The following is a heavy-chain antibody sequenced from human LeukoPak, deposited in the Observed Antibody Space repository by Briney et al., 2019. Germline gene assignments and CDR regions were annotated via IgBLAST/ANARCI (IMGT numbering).Heavy chain of an antibody. J-gene: IGHJ4*02. CDR2: ISSSSSYI. CDR1: GFTFSDYY. Sequence: SGGSLRLSCAASGFTFSDYYMSWIRQAPGKGLEWVSSISSSSSYIYYADSVKGRFTISRDNAKNSLYLQMNSLRAEDTAVYYCARGTYSGSYRDDYWGQGTLVTVSS. CDR3: ARGTYSGSYRDDY. V-gene: IGHV3-11*06. D-gene: IGHD1-26*01.